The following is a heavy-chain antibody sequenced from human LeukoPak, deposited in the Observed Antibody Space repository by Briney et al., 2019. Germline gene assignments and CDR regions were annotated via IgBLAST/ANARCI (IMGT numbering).Heavy chain of an antibody. CDR2: ISGSGGST. Sequence: GGSLRLSCAASGFTFSSYAMSWVRQAPGKGLEWVSAISGSGGSTYYADSVKGRFTISSDNSRNTLYLQMNSLRVEDTAIYYCATRPGSVASTGARFDPWGQGTLVTVSS. V-gene: IGHV3-23*01. CDR1: GFTFSSYA. D-gene: IGHD6-19*01. CDR3: ATRPGSVASTGARFDP. J-gene: IGHJ5*02.